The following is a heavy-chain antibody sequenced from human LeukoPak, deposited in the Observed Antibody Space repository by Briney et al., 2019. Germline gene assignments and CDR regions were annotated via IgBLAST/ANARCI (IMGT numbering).Heavy chain of an antibody. D-gene: IGHD2-2*01. V-gene: IGHV1-18*01. Sequence: ASVKVSCKASGYTFTSYGISWVRQAPGQGLEWMGWISAYNGNTNYAQKLQGRVTMTRDTPTSTVYMELSSLRSEDTAVYYCARDPVGVVPAAPDYWGQGTLVTVSS. CDR3: ARDPVGVVPAAPDY. J-gene: IGHJ4*02. CDR2: ISAYNGNT. CDR1: GYTFTSYG.